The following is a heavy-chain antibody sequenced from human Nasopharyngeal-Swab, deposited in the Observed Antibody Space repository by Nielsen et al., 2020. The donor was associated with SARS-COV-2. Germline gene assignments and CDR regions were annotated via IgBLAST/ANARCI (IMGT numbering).Heavy chain of an antibody. CDR1: GCSISSGSYY. D-gene: IGHD1-26*01. V-gene: IGHV4-61*02. Sequence: LRLSCTVSGCSISSGSYYWSWLRQPAGKGLGYIGRIYTSGITNYNPSLKSRVSISVDTSKNQFSLRLNSVTAADTAVYYCAIQPSGTFRSDAFDIWGQGTMVTVSS. CDR2: IYTSGIT. J-gene: IGHJ3*02. CDR3: AIQPSGTFRSDAFDI.